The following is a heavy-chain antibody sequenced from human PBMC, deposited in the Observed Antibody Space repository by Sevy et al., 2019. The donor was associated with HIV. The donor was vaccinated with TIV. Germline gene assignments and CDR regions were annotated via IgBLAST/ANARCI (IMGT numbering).Heavy chain of an antibody. CDR1: GFTFSSYW. CDR3: ARDEGNNGTPLDY. CDR2: IKQDGSEK. Sequence: GGSLRLSCAASGFTFSSYWMSWVRQAPGKGLEWVANIKQDGSEKYYVDSVKGRFTISRDNAKNSLYLQMNSLRAEDTTVYYCARDEGNNGTPLDYWGQGTLVTVSS. J-gene: IGHJ4*02. D-gene: IGHD1-1*01. V-gene: IGHV3-7*03.